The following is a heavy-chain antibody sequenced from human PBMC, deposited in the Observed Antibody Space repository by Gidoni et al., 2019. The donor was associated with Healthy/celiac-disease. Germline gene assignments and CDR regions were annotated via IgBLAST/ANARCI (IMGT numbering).Heavy chain of an antibody. CDR3: ARDPNTMIVVVDYYYGMDV. Sequence: QVQLVESGGGVVQPGRSLRLSCAASGFTLSSYAMHWVRQAPGKGLEWVAVISYDGSNKYYADSVKGRFTISRDNSKNTLYLQMNSLRAEDTAVYYCARDPNTMIVVVDYYYGMDVWGQGTTVTVSS. V-gene: IGHV3-30-3*01. D-gene: IGHD3-22*01. CDR1: GFTLSSYA. CDR2: ISYDGSNK. J-gene: IGHJ6*02.